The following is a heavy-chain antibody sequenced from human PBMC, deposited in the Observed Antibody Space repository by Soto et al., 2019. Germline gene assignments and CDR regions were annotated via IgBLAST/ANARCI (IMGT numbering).Heavy chain of an antibody. V-gene: IGHV3-66*01. D-gene: IGHD2-8*01. CDR1: GFTVSSDY. CDR2: IYSGGST. CDR3: ARDPGDRNGVSV. J-gene: IGHJ6*02. Sequence: EVHLEESGGGLVQPGGSLRLSCAASGFTVSSDYMSWVRQAPGKGLEWVSVIYSGGSTYYADSVKGRFTISRDNSKNMLYLQMNSLRAEDTGVYYCARDPGDRNGVSVWGQGTTVTVSS.